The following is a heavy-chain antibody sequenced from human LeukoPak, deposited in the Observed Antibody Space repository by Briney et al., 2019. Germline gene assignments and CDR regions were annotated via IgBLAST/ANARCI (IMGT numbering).Heavy chain of an antibody. D-gene: IGHD3-10*01. J-gene: IGHJ4*02. CDR2: IIPIFGTA. V-gene: IGHV1-69*06. CDR3: ARVGGTYYYGSGSGDRFDY. CDR1: GGTFSSYA. Sequence: SVKVSCKASGGTFSSYAISWVRQAPGRGLEWMGGIIPIFGTANYAQKFQGRVTITADKSTSTAYMELSSLRSEDTAVYYCARVGGTYYYGSGSGDRFDYWGQGTLVTVSS.